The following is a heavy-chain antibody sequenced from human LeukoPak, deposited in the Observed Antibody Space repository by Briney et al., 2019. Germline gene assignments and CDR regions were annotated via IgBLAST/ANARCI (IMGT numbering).Heavy chain of an antibody. CDR3: ARASPSGLTFDY. V-gene: IGHV4-30-2*01. J-gene: IGHJ4*02. Sequence: PSETLSLTCAVSGGSISSGGYSWSWIRQPPGTGLEWIGYIYHSGSTYYNPSLKSRVTISVDRSKNQFSLKLSSVTAADTAVYYCARASPSGLTFDYWGQGTLVTVSS. CDR2: IYHSGST. D-gene: IGHD6-19*01. CDR1: GGSISSGGYS.